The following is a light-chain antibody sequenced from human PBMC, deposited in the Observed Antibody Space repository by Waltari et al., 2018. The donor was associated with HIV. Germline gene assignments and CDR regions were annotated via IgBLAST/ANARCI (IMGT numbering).Light chain of an antibody. CDR3: AAWDANLNGRL. V-gene: IGLV1-44*01. J-gene: IGLJ2*01. CDR2: SNN. Sequence: QSVLTQSPSASGTPGQRVTISCSGSLSNIGSNTVSWYQHLPGTAPKLLIYSNNQRPSGVPDRFSGSKSGTSASLAISGLQSEDEADYYCAAWDANLNGRLFGGGTKLTVL. CDR1: LSNIGSNT.